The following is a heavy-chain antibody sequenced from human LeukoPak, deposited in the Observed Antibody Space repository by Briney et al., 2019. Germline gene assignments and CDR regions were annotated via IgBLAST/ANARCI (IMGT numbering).Heavy chain of an antibody. Sequence: KPSETLSLTCAVYGGSFSGYYWSWIRQPPEKGLEWIGEIYYSGSTNYNPSIKSRVTLSVDTSKNQFSMKLSSVTAADTAVYYCARGNLPIVVVVAATRWFDYWGQGTLVTVSS. CDR3: ARGNLPIVVVVAATRWFDY. CDR2: IYYSGST. CDR1: GGSFSGYY. D-gene: IGHD2-15*01. V-gene: IGHV4-34*01. J-gene: IGHJ4*02.